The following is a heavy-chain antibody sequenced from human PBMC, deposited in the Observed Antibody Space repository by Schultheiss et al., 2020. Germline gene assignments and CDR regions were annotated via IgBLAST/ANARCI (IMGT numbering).Heavy chain of an antibody. V-gene: IGHV4-31*03. CDR3: VRIPNYYDPMFDS. CDR2: IHTDGGT. Sequence: SQTLSLTCTVSYTSITSGGFYWGWIRQHPGRGLEWIGYIHTDGGTDYNPSLKNRGLISMDTSRNDFSLRLTSVTAADTAVYYCVRIPNYYDPMFDSWGQGILVTVSS. D-gene: IGHD3-22*01. CDR1: YTSITSGGFY. J-gene: IGHJ4*02.